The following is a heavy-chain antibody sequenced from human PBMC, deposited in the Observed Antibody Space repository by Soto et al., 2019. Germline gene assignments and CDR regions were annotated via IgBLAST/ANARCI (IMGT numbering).Heavy chain of an antibody. CDR2: INWNGGST. V-gene: IGHV3-20*01. CDR1: GFTFDDYG. J-gene: IGHJ3*02. Sequence: PGGSLRLSCAASGFTFDDYGMSWVRQAPGKGLEWVSGINWNGGSTGYADSVKGRFTISRDNAKNSLYLQMNSLRAEDTALYHCARAIGYCSGGSCYSTAFDIWGQGTMVTVSS. D-gene: IGHD2-15*01. CDR3: ARAIGYCSGGSCYSTAFDI.